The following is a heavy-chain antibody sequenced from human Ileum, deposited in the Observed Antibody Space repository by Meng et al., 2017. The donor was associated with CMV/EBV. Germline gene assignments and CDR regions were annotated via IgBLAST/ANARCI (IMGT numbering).Heavy chain of an antibody. V-gene: IGHV3-23*01. J-gene: IGHJ5*02. Sequence: FTFGFYAMSWVRQAPGKGLEWVSDINGHGTSTYYADSVKGRFTISRDNSKNTMYLQMNSLRAEDTALYYCAKALCRWGSSTSCEDNSWGQGTLVTVSS. CDR2: INGHGTST. CDR3: AKALCRWGSSTSCEDNS. CDR1: FTFGFYA. D-gene: IGHD2-2*01.